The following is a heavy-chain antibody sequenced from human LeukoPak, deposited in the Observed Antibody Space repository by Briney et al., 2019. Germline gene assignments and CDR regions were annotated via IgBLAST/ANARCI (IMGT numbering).Heavy chain of an antibody. CDR2: ISWNSRSI. Sequence: PGGSLRLSCATSGFTFNDYAMYWVRQAPGPGLEWVSGISWNSRSIAYADSVKGRFTISRDNDKNTLYLQMSSLRAEDTAVYYCAREFRKSVGWYFDLWGRGTLVTVSS. CDR1: GFTFNDYA. J-gene: IGHJ2*01. CDR3: AREFRKSVGWYFDL. V-gene: IGHV3-9*01.